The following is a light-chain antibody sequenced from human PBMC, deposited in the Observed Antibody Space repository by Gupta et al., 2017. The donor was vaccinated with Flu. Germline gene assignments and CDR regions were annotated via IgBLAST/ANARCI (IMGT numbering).Light chain of an antibody. CDR3: QQDSSYPIT. Sequence: VGGRVTITCRASQNINRWLAWYQRKPGKAPNLLIYMSSSLHSGVPSRFSGSGSGTEFTLTISSLQPEDSATYFCQQDSSYPITFGQGTRLE. V-gene: IGKV1-5*03. CDR2: MSS. CDR1: QNINRW. J-gene: IGKJ5*01.